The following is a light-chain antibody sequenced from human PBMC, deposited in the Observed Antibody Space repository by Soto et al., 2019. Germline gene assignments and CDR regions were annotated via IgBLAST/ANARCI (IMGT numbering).Light chain of an antibody. CDR1: SSDVGDFNY. J-gene: IGLJ1*01. CDR2: GVT. V-gene: IGLV2-14*01. Sequence: QSVLTQPASVSGSPGQSISISCTGTSSDVGDFNYVSWYVQHPGKAPKLIIYGVTNRPPGLSDRFSGSKSGNTASLTISGLQTEDEADYYCSSYTTSNTYVFASGTKLTVL. CDR3: SSYTTSNTYV.